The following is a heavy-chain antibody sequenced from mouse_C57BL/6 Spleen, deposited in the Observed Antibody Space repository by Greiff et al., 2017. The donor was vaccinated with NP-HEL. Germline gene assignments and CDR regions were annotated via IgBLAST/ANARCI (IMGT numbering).Heavy chain of an antibody. J-gene: IGHJ3*01. CDR3: ANSNSAWFAY. CDR2: ISSGSSTI. CDR1: GFTFSDYG. Sequence: DVKLVESGGGLVKPGGSLKLSCAASGFTFSDYGMHWVRQAPEKGLEWVAYISSGSSTIYYADTVKGRFTISRDNAKNTLFLQRTSLRSEDTAMYYCANSNSAWFAYWGQGTLVTVSA. V-gene: IGHV5-17*01. D-gene: IGHD2-5*01.